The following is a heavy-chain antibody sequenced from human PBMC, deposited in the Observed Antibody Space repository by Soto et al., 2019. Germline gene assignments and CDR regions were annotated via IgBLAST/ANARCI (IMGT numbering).Heavy chain of an antibody. CDR3: ARGEVELGYCSGGSCYSVWFDP. V-gene: IGHV4-34*01. D-gene: IGHD2-15*01. Sequence: PSETLSLTCAVYGGSFSGYYWSWIRQPPGKGLEWIGEINHSGSTNYNPSLKSRVTISVDTSKNQFSLKLSSVTAADTAVYYCARGEVELGYCSGGSCYSVWFDPWGQGTLVTVSS. J-gene: IGHJ5*02. CDR2: INHSGST. CDR1: GGSFSGYY.